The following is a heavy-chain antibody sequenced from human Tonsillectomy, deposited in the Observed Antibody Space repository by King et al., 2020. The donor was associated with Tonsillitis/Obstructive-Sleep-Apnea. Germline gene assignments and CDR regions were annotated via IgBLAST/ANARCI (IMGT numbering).Heavy chain of an antibody. Sequence: VQLVESGAEVKKPGESLNISCKGSGYSFASYWIGWVRQMPGKGLEWMGIIYPGDSDTRYSPSFQGQVTISADKSINTAYLQWSSLKASDTAMYYCARQGGTMVQGDVAGDYWGQGTLVTVSS. CDR3: ARQGGTMVQGDVAGDY. V-gene: IGHV5-51*01. CDR1: GYSFASYW. J-gene: IGHJ4*02. D-gene: IGHD3-10*01. CDR2: IYPGDSDT.